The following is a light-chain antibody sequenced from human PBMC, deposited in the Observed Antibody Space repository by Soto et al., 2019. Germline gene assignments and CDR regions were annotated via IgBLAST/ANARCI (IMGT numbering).Light chain of an antibody. CDR1: QSLLHSNGYNY. V-gene: IGKV2-28*01. CDR2: LGS. CDR3: MQALQTPFT. J-gene: IGKJ3*01. Sequence: DIVMTQSPLSLPVTPGEPASISCRSSQSLLHSNGYNYLDWYLQKPGQSPQLLIYLGSNRASGVXVXXSGRGSGTDFTLKISRVAAGDVAVYYCMQALQTPFTFGPGTKVDIK.